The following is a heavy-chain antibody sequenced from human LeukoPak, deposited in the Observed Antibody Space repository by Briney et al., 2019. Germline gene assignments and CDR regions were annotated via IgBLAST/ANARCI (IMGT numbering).Heavy chain of an antibody. CDR1: GFDFSAYG. CDR3: AKEPYGDYGYFDY. V-gene: IGHV3-23*01. CDR2: IGGSGATI. J-gene: IGHJ4*02. D-gene: IGHD4-17*01. Sequence: GGSLRLSCAASGFDFSAYGMNWVRQAPGKGLEWVSAIGGSGATIYYADSVRGRFTISRDNSKNTLYLQMNSLRAEDTAVYYCAKEPYGDYGYFDYWGQGTLVTVSS.